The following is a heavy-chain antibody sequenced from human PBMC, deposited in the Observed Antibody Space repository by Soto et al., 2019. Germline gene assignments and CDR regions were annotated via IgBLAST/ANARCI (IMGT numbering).Heavy chain of an antibody. CDR2: IYHSVST. CDR3: ATVPDY. CDR1: GGSISSGGYS. V-gene: IGHV4-30-2*01. Sequence: QLQLLESGSGLVKPSQTLSLTCAVSGGSISSGGYSWSWIRQPPGKGLEYIGYIYHSVSTYYNPSLKSRATSSVDRSKNQFSLRLSSVTAADTAVYYCATVPDYWGQGTLVTVSS. J-gene: IGHJ4*02.